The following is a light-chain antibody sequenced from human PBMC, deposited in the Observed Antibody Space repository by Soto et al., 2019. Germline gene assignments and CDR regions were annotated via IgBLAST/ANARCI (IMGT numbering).Light chain of an antibody. V-gene: IGLV2-11*01. CDR1: SSDVGGHNY. CDR2: DVS. J-gene: IGLJ1*01. CDR3: CSYAGRYPYV. Sequence: QSALTQPRSVSGSPGQSVTISCTGSSSDVGGHNYVSWYQHHPGRAPKLIIYDVSERPSGVPDRFSGSKSGDTASLSISGLKAEDEADYYCCSYAGRYPYVFGTGTKLTVL.